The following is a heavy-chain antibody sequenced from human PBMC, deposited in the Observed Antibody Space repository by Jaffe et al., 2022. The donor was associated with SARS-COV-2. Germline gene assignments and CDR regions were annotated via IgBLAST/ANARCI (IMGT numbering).Heavy chain of an antibody. CDR3: GRTSGLTA. CDR2: FSYSGKT. Sequence: QLQLQESGPGLVKPSETLSLTCTVSGGSIISSSVFWGWIRQPPGKGLEWIGSFSYSGKTFYNPSLKSRVTISVDTSKNQFSLKLSSVTAADSAVYYCGRTSGLTAWGQGTLVTVSS. V-gene: IGHV4-39*01. CDR1: GGSIISSSVF. D-gene: IGHD3-10*01. J-gene: IGHJ5*02.